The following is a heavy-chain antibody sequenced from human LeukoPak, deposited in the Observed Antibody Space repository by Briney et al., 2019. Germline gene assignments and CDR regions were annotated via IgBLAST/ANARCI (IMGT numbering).Heavy chain of an antibody. CDR2: IYHSGST. J-gene: IGHJ5*02. CDR3: ARRYKITTFGVVIDWFDP. V-gene: IGHV4-38-2*01. Sequence: PSETLSLTCAVSGYSISSGYYWGWIRQPPGKGLEWIGSIYHSGSTYYNPSLKSRVTISVDTSKNQFSLKLSSVTAADTAVYYCARRYKITTFGVVIDWFDPWGQGTLVTVSS. CDR1: GYSISSGYY. D-gene: IGHD3-3*01.